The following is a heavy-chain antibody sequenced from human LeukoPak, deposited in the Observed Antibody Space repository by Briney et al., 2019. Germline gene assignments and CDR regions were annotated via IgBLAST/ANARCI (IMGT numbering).Heavy chain of an antibody. CDR3: ARGRRMKGSGRTERYYYYYYMDV. CDR1: GYTFTSYD. V-gene: IGHV1-8*03. CDR2: MNPNSGNT. J-gene: IGHJ6*03. D-gene: IGHD3-10*01. Sequence: ASVKVSCKASGYTFTSYDINWVRLATGQGLEWMGWMNPNSGNTGYAQKFQGRVTITRNTSISTAYMELSSLRSEDTAVYYCARGRRMKGSGRTERYYYYYYMDVWGKGTTVTVSS.